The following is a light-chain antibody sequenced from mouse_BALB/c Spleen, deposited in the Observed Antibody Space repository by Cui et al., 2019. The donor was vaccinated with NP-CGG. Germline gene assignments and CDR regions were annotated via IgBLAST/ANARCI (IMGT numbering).Light chain of an antibody. CDR2: LTF. CDR3: QQWSSNPPT. Sequence: QIVLTQSPAIMSASPGEKVTITCSANSSISYMHWYQQKPGSSPRLWIYLTFNLASGVPARFSGSGSGTSYSLSISSMGTEDAATYYCQQWSSNPPTFGSGTKLEIK. J-gene: IGKJ4*01. V-gene: IGKV4-71*01. CDR1: SSISY.